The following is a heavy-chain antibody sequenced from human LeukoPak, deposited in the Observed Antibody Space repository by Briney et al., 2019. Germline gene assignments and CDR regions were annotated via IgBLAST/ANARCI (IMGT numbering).Heavy chain of an antibody. J-gene: IGHJ4*02. CDR3: AKDKPTTVTEYYFDY. D-gene: IGHD4-11*01. Sequence: GGSLRLSCAAFGFTFDDYAMHWVREAPGRGLEWVSLISVDGGSTYYADSVKGRFTISRDNSKNSLYLQMNSLRTEDTALYCCAKDKPTTVTEYYFDYWGEGTLLTVSS. CDR2: ISVDGGST. V-gene: IGHV3-43*02. CDR1: GFTFDDYA.